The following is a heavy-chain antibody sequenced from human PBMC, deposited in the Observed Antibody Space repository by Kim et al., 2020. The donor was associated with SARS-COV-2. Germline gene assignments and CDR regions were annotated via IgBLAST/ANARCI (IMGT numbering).Heavy chain of an antibody. CDR2: ISGSGGST. CDR1: GFTFSSYA. V-gene: IGHV3-23*01. D-gene: IGHD2-8*02. CDR3: TNVRARLLGYYYYGMDF. Sequence: GGSLRLSCAASGFTFSSYAMSWVRQAPGKGLEWVSAISGSGGSTYYADSVKGRITFSRDNSKNTLLQQINSLRADTTAEYCSTNVRARLLGYYYYGMDF. J-gene: IGHJ6*01.